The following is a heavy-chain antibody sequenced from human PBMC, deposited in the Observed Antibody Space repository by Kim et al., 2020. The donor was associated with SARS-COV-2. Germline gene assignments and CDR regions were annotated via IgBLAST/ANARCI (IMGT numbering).Heavy chain of an antibody. CDR1: GFTFSSYG. J-gene: IGHJ3*02. D-gene: IGHD3-22*01. CDR3: ARGWSSGYYSAFDI. CDR2: ISYDGSNK. Sequence: GGSLSLSCAASGFTFSSYGMHWVRQAPGKGLEWVAVISYDGSNKYYADSVKGRFTISRDNSKNTLYLQIHSLRAEDTAVYYCARGWSSGYYSAFDIWGQG. V-gene: IGHV3-33*05.